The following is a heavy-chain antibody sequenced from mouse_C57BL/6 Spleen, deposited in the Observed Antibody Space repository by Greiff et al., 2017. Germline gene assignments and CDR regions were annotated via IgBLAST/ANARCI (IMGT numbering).Heavy chain of an antibody. CDR2: IRLKSDNYAT. J-gene: IGHJ4*01. CDR1: GFTFSNYW. V-gene: IGHV6-3*01. CDR3: TKHYYAMDY. Sequence: EVQVVESGGGLVQPGGSMKLSCVASGFTFSNYWMNWVRQSPEKGLEWVAQIRLKSDNYATHYAESVKGRFTISRDDSKSSVYLQMNKLRAEDTGIYYCTKHYYAMDYWGQGTSVTVSS.